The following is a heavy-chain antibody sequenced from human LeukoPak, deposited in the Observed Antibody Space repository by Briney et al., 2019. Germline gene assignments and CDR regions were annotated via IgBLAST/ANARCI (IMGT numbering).Heavy chain of an antibody. CDR1: GFTFSRYE. CDR3: ARAKGYCSSTSCPFDY. J-gene: IGHJ4*02. D-gene: IGHD2-2*01. Sequence: GGSLRLSCAASGFTFSRYEMNWVRQAPGKGLEWVSYISSSGSTIYYADSVKGRFTISRDNAKNSLYLQMNSLRAEDTAVYYCARAKGYCSSTSCPFDYWGQGTLVTVSS. V-gene: IGHV3-48*03. CDR2: ISSSGSTI.